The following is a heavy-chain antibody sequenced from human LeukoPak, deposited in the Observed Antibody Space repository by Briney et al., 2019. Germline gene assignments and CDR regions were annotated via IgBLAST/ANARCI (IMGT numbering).Heavy chain of an antibody. CDR2: ISWNGGNI. V-gene: IGHV3-9*03. J-gene: IGHJ4*02. Sequence: GGSLGLSCAASGFTFDDYAMHWVRQAPGKGLEWVSGISWNGGNIGYADSVKGRFIISRDNARNSLYLQMNSLRAEDMALYYCAKGSNTWPSLFDYWGQGTLVTVSS. CDR1: GFTFDDYA. CDR3: AKGSNTWPSLFDY.